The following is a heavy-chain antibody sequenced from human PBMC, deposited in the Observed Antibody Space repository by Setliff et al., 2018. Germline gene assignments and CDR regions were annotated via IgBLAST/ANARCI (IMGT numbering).Heavy chain of an antibody. V-gene: IGHV3-30*02. J-gene: IGHJ4*02. CDR1: GFTFTSYD. Sequence: GGSLRLSCAASGFTFTSYDMSWVRQAPGKGLEWVASVRFDGTYKVYGDSVKGRFTISRDNSENTLFLQMTSLRPEDTGVYYCAKVKKPLIRGSGFDYWGRGTLVTVSS. D-gene: IGHD3-10*01. CDR2: VRFDGTYK. CDR3: AKVKKPLIRGSGFDY.